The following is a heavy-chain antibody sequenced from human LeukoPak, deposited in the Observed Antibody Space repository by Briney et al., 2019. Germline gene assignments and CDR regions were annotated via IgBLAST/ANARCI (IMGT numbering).Heavy chain of an antibody. Sequence: GGSLRLSCAASGFTFSSDAMSWVRQAPGKGLEWVPAISGSGGSTYYAASVRGRFTISRDTSRSTLYLQMNSLRAEDAAVYYCAKAPVTSCRGAFCYPFDYWGQGTLVTVSS. CDR1: GFTFSSDA. J-gene: IGHJ4*02. CDR2: ISGSGGST. D-gene: IGHD2-15*01. CDR3: AKAPVTSCRGAFCYPFDY. V-gene: IGHV3-23*01.